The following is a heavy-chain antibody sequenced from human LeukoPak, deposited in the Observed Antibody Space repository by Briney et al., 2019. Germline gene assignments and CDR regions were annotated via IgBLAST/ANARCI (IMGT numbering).Heavy chain of an antibody. V-gene: IGHV3-23*01. CDR1: GFTFSSYA. J-gene: IGHJ4*02. CDR3: VKAPGGVGQLD. D-gene: IGHD1-1*01. CDR2: ITGSGDRT. Sequence: GGSLRLSCAASGFTFSSYAMSWVRQAPGKGLEWVSAITGSGDRTYYTDSVKGRFTISRDNSKNTLYLQMNSLRAEDTAVYYCVKAPGGVGQLDWGQGTLVTVSS.